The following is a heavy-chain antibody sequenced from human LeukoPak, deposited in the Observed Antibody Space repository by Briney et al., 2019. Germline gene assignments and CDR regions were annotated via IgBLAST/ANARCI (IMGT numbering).Heavy chain of an antibody. V-gene: IGHV1-18*01. D-gene: IGHD3-10*01. Sequence: GASVKVSCKASDYTFNSYGISWVRQAPGQGLEGMGWISAYNGDTKSAQKFQDRVTLTTDTSTSTAYMDLRSLRSDDTAVYYCARGPPYGSGSYYSGMDVWGQGTTVTVSS. J-gene: IGHJ6*02. CDR1: DYTFNSYG. CDR3: ARGPPYGSGSYYSGMDV. CDR2: ISAYNGDT.